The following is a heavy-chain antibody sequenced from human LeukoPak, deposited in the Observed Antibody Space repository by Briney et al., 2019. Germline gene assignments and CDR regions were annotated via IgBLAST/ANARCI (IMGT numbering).Heavy chain of an antibody. CDR2: MNPNSGNT. V-gene: IGHV1-8*01. Sequence: ASLKVSFKTTGYSFSAFDINWVRQATGQGLEWMGWMNPNSGNTNYEQKFQGRLTMTRDTSISTAYMELSSLRSEDTAVYYCARGGILVQGVTILYGMDVWGQGTTVTVSS. CDR3: ARGGILVQGVTILYGMDV. J-gene: IGHJ6*02. CDR1: GYSFSAFD. D-gene: IGHD3-10*01.